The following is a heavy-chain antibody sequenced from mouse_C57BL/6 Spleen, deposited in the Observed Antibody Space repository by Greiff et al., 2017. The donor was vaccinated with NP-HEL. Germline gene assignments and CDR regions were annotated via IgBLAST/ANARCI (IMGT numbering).Heavy chain of an antibody. J-gene: IGHJ4*01. Sequence: VQLKQSGPELVKPEASVKISCKASGYSFTGYYMNWVKQSPEKSLEWIGEINPSTGGTTYNQKFKAKATLTVDKSSSTAYMQLKSLTSEDSAVYYCARGDGYYEGDYWGQGTSVTVSS. V-gene: IGHV1-42*01. CDR3: ARGDGYYEGDY. CDR1: GYSFTGYY. D-gene: IGHD2-3*01. CDR2: INPSTGGT.